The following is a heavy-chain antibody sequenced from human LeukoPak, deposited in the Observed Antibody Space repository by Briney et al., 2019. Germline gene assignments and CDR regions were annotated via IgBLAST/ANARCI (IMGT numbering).Heavy chain of an antibody. CDR3: ARDRGMVRGVMNYYYYYMDV. CDR2: IYYSGST. D-gene: IGHD3-10*01. Sequence: SETLSLTCAVYGGSFSGYYWSWIRQPPGKGLEWIGYIYYSGSTNYNPSLKSRVTISVDTSKNQFSLKLSSVTAADTAVYYCARDRGMVRGVMNYYYYYMDVWGKGTTVTVSS. J-gene: IGHJ6*03. V-gene: IGHV4-59*01. CDR1: GGSFSGYY.